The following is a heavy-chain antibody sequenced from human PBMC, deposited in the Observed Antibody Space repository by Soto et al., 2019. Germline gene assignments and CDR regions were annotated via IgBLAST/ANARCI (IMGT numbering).Heavy chain of an antibody. V-gene: IGHV3-11*01. D-gene: IGHD5-12*01. Sequence: DWTGGSLRLSCAASGFTFSDYYMSWIRQAPGKGLEWVSYISSSGSTIYYADSVKGRFTISRDNAKNSLYLQMNSLRAEDTAVYYCARGPSGYDWYYFDYWGQGTLVTVSS. J-gene: IGHJ4*02. CDR1: GFTFSDYY. CDR3: ARGPSGYDWYYFDY. CDR2: ISSSGSTI.